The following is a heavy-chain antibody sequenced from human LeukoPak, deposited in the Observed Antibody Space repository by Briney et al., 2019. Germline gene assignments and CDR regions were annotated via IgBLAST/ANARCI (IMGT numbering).Heavy chain of an antibody. CDR2: INHSGST. V-gene: IGHV4-34*01. CDR1: GGSLSGYC. J-gene: IGHJ5*02. D-gene: IGHD3-3*01. Sequence: PSETLSLTCAVYGGSLSGYCWRWIRQPPGKGLEWIGEINHSGSTNYNPSLKSRVTISVDTSKNQFSLKLSSVTAADTAVYYCARDASMTIFGVVTTSWFDPWGQGTLVTVSS. CDR3: ARDASMTIFGVVTTSWFDP.